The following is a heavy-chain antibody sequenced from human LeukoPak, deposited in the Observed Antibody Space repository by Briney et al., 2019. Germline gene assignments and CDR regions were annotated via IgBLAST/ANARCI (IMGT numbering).Heavy chain of an antibody. D-gene: IGHD5-18*01. Sequence: RPGRSLRLSCAASGFLFSGHDMHWVRQTPGKGLDWVALISYEGSNRDYANSVRGRFTISRDNSKNTLYLQMNSLRPEDTAVFYCARGGGSYGYEYYYGLAGWGQGTTVTV. CDR3: ARGGGSYGYEYYYGLAG. V-gene: IGHV3-30*04. J-gene: IGHJ6*02. CDR1: GFLFSGHD. CDR2: ISYEGSNR.